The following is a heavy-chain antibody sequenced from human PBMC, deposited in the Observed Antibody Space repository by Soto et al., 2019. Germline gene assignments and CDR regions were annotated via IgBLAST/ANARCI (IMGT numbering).Heavy chain of an antibody. D-gene: IGHD5-18*01. J-gene: IGHJ4*02. CDR1: GFRFSGYG. CDR3: ARVGGYNYGEQTFDY. Sequence: QVQLVESGGGVVQPGRFLRLSCAVTGFRFSGYGMHRVRQAPGKGLGWVAVIWYDGSIEYYADSVKGRFTISRDNSKSTMYLQMDSLRAEDMAVYYCARVGGYNYGEQTFDYWGEGALVTVSS. V-gene: IGHV3-33*01. CDR2: IWYDGSIE.